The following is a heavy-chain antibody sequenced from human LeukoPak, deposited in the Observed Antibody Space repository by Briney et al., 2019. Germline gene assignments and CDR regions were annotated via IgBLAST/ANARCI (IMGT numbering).Heavy chain of an antibody. CDR1: GFTFSSYA. CDR2: ISGSGGST. CDR3: AKFLPTHIVVANYYFDY. Sequence: GGSLRLSCAASGFTFSSYAMSWVRQAPGKGLEWVSAISGSGGSTYYADAVKGRFTISRDNSKNTLYLQMNSLRAEDTAVYYCAKFLPTHIVVANYYFDYWGQGTLVTVSS. V-gene: IGHV3-23*01. J-gene: IGHJ4*02. D-gene: IGHD2-21*01.